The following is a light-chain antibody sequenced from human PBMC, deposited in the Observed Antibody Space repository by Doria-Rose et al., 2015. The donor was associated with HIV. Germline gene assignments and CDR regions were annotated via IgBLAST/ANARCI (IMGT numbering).Light chain of an antibody. CDR2: WAS. V-gene: IGKV4-1*01. J-gene: IGKJ3*01. Sequence: TQSPESLGMSLGERATLNCKSNRSLLYTSKNYLAWYQQKPGQPPKLLIYWASTRQSGVPARFSGSGSGTDFTLTISSLEAEDVAVYYCQQYYDTPSFGPGTTADIK. CDR1: RSLLYTSKNY. CDR3: QQYYDTPS.